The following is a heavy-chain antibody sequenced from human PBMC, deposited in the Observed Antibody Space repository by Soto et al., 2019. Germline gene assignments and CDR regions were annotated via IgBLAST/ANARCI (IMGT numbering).Heavy chain of an antibody. CDR1: GFTFSSYG. J-gene: IGHJ4*02. Sequence: QVQLVESGGGVVQPGRSLRLSCAASGFTFSSYGMHWVRQAPGNGLEWVAVIWYDGSNKYYADSVKGRFTISRDNSKNTLYLQMNSLRAEDTAVYYCASFEVFPIDYGDYGNYWGQGTLVTVSS. CDR2: IWYDGSNK. D-gene: IGHD4-17*01. CDR3: ASFEVFPIDYGDYGNY. V-gene: IGHV3-33*01.